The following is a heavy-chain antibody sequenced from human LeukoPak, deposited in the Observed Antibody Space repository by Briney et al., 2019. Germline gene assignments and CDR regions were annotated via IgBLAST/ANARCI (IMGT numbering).Heavy chain of an antibody. V-gene: IGHV3-23*01. CDR1: GFIFSSYA. Sequence: GGSLRLSCAASGFIFSSYAMSWVRQAPGKGLEWVSVISGNGASTYYADSVKGRFTISRDNSKNTLYLQMNSLRAEDTAVYYCAKDRRGSSSFSYNWFDPWGQGTLVTVSS. J-gene: IGHJ5*02. D-gene: IGHD6-13*01. CDR3: AKDRRGSSSFSYNWFDP. CDR2: ISGNGAST.